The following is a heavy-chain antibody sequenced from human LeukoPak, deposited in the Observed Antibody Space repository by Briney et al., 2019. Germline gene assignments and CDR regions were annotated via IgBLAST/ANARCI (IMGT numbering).Heavy chain of an antibody. Sequence: SQTLSLTCTVSGGSISSGSYYWSWIRQPAGKGLEWIGRIYTSGSTNYNPSLKSRVTISVETSKNQFSLKLSSVTAADTAVYYCARDHTPGGLENWFDPWGQGTLVTVSS. CDR3: ARDHTPGGLENWFDP. J-gene: IGHJ5*02. CDR1: GGSISSGSYY. CDR2: IYTSGST. D-gene: IGHD2-8*02. V-gene: IGHV4-61*02.